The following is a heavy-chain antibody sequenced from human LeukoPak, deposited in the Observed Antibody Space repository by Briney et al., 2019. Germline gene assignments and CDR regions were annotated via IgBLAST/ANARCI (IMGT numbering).Heavy chain of an antibody. Sequence: GGSLRLSCAASTFSFSNYGMHWVRQVPGKGLEWLAFIQYDGSDKYYADSVKGRFTISRDNSKNTLFLQMNSLRAEDTAVYYCASLQNVPSYYYYYVMDVWGQGTTVTVSS. CDR3: ASLQNVPSYYYYYVMDV. D-gene: IGHD2/OR15-2a*01. CDR2: IQYDGSDK. V-gene: IGHV3-30*02. J-gene: IGHJ6*02. CDR1: TFSFSNYG.